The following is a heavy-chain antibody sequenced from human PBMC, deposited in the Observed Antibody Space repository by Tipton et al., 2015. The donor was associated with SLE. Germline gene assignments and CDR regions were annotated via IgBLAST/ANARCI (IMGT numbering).Heavy chain of an antibody. V-gene: IGHV4-39*07. J-gene: IGHJ2*01. CDR1: GGSISSSRFY. Sequence: TLSLTCTVSGGSISSSRFYWGWLRQPPGKGLEWIGNIYFSGTTYYNPSLKSRVTISVDTSKNHFSLKLSSVTAADTAVYYCARMGDRWYFDLWGRGTLLTVSS. CDR2: IYFSGTT. CDR3: ARMGDRWYFDL. D-gene: IGHD3-16*01.